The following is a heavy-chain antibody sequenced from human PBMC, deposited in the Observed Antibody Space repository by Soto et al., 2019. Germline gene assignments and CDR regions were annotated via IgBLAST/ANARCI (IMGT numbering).Heavy chain of an antibody. V-gene: IGHV3-23*01. Sequence: EVQLLESGGGLEQPGGSLSLSCVGSGHTFHNYAMTWVRQAPGKGLEWVSGISGSGGSTYYADSVRGRFPISRDESKNTLYLQMNSLRAEDTAVYYCAKGSRGIGVVPAALNWGQGTLVTVSS. CDR1: GHTFHNYA. CDR2: ISGSGGST. D-gene: IGHD2-2*01. J-gene: IGHJ4*02. CDR3: AKGSRGIGVVPAALN.